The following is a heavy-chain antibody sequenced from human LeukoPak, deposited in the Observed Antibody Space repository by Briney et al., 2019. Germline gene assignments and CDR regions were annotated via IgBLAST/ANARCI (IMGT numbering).Heavy chain of an antibody. D-gene: IGHD5-12*01. CDR1: RFTFNSYA. CDR3: ARNENSGWGYFDY. CDR2: IGGSNGIT. V-gene: IGHV3-23*01. J-gene: IGHJ4*02. Sequence: GGSLRLSCAASRFTFNSYAMSWVRQAPGKGLEWVSVIGGSNGITFYVGSVKGRFTIPRDNSKDTLYLQMNSLRAEDTAVYYCARNENSGWGYFDYWGQGTLVTVSS.